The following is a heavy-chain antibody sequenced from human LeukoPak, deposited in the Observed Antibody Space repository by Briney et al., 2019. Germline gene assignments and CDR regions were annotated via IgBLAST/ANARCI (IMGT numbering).Heavy chain of an antibody. D-gene: IGHD6-13*01. J-gene: IGHJ6*03. CDR2: IYTSGST. Sequence: SETLSLTCTVSGGSISSYYWSWIRQPAGKGLEWIGRIYTSGSTNYNPSLKSRVTMSVDTSKNQFSLKLSSVTAADTAVYYCARQSSSWSYYYYMDVWGKGTTVTVSS. CDR1: GGSISSYY. V-gene: IGHV4-4*07. CDR3: ARQSSSWSYYYYMDV.